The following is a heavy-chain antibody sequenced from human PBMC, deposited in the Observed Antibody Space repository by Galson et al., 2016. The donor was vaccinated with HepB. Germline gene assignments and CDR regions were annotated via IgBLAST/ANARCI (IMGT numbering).Heavy chain of an antibody. CDR1: GYTLTELS. CDR3: ATIFRGTLLEGLFDY. D-gene: IGHD3-3*01. V-gene: IGHV1-24*01. J-gene: IGHJ4*02. CDR2: FDPEDGEA. Sequence: SVKVSCKVSGYTLTELSIHWVRQAPGKGLEWIGGFDPEDGEAAYVQKFQGRVTMTEDTSTDTVYMELSSLRSEDTAVYYCATIFRGTLLEGLFDYWGQGTLLTVSS.